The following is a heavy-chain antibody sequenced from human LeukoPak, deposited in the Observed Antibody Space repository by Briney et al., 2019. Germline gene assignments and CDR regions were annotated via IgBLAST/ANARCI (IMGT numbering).Heavy chain of an antibody. J-gene: IGHJ4*02. D-gene: IGHD6-13*01. Sequence: GGSLRLSCAASGLTFSNAWMSWVRQAPGKGLEWVGRIKSKTDGGTTDYAAPVKGRFTISRDDSKNTLYLQMNSLKTEDTAVYYYTTAEYSSSWSADYWGQGTLVTVSS. CDR1: GLTFSNAW. CDR3: TTAEYSSSWSADY. V-gene: IGHV3-15*01. CDR2: IKSKTDGGTT.